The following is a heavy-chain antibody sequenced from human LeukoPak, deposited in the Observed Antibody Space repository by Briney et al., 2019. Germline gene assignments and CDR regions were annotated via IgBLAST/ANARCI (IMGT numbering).Heavy chain of an antibody. CDR1: GLTFSSRW. CDR3: ATSRGYNSGYRALELPPSPID. V-gene: IGHV3-7*01. J-gene: IGHJ4*02. Sequence: GGSLRLSCAASGLTFSSRWMSWVRQAPGKGLEWVGNIQPDGSEQYPVDSVKGRFTISRDNARNSLFLQMNSLRAEDTAAYYCATSRGYNSGYRALELPPSPIDWGQGTLVTVSS. D-gene: IGHD5-18*01. CDR2: IQPDGSEQ.